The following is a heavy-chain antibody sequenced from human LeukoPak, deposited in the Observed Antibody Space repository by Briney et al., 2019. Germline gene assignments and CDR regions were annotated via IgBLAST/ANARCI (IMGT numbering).Heavy chain of an antibody. CDR2: ISGSGGST. V-gene: IGHV3-23*01. CDR1: GFTFSSYA. J-gene: IGHJ4*02. CDR3: AEDKGGWYREGYFDY. D-gene: IGHD6-19*01. Sequence: GGSLRLSCAASGFTFSSYAMSWVRQAPGKGLEWVSAISGSGGSTYYADSVKGRFTISRDNSKNTLYLQMNSLRAEDTAVYYCAEDKGGWYREGYFDYWGQGTLVTVSS.